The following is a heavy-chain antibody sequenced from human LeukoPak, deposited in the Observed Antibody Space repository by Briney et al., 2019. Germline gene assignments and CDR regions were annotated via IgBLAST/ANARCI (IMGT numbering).Heavy chain of an antibody. CDR3: ARVGDSSSWRPLDY. V-gene: IGHV1-2*02. CDR2: INPNSGGT. Sequence: ASVKVSCKASGYTFTDYYMHWVRQAPGQGLEWMGWINPNSGGTNYAQKFQGRVTMTRDTSISTAYMELSRLRSDDTAVYYCARVGDSSSWRPLDYWGQGTLVTVSS. CDR1: GYTFTDYY. D-gene: IGHD6-6*01. J-gene: IGHJ4*02.